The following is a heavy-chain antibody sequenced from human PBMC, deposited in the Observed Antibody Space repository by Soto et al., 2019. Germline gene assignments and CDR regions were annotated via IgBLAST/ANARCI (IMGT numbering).Heavy chain of an antibody. CDR1: GGTFTNYA. J-gene: IGHJ4*02. Sequence: GASVKVSCKASGGTFTNYAINWVRQAPGQGLEWMGGIIPIFGTPNYAQKFQGRVTITADESTSTAYLDLSSLRSEDTAVYYCARPVEMATISRSYLFYWGQGTLVTVSS. CDR3: ARPVEMATISRSYLFY. D-gene: IGHD5-12*01. V-gene: IGHV1-69*13. CDR2: IIPIFGTP.